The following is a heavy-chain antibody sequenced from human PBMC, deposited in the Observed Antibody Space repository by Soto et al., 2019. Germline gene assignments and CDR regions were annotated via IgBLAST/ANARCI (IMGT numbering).Heavy chain of an antibody. J-gene: IGHJ6*02. D-gene: IGHD5-12*01. CDR3: ARVQWLRLESKGYGMDV. V-gene: IGHV4-31*02. Sequence: SETLSLTXTVSGGSISSGGYYWSWIRQHPGKGLEWIGYIYYSGSTYYNPSLKSRVTISVDTSKNQFSLKLSSVTAADTAVYYCARVQWLRLESKGYGMDVWGQGTTVTVS. CDR2: IYYSGST. CDR1: GGSISSGGYY.